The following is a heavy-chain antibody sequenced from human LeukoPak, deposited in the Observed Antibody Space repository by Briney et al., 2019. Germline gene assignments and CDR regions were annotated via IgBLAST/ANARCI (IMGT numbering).Heavy chain of an antibody. V-gene: IGHV3-49*04. CDR1: GFTFGDYA. D-gene: IGHD3-9*01. CDR3: TRDGTLRRYFDWLLTA. Sequence: GGSLRLSCTAPGFTFGDYAMSWVRQAPGKGLEWVGFIRSKAYGGTTEYAASVKGRFTISRDDSKSIAYLQMNSLKTEDTAVYYCTRDGTLRRYFDWLLTAWGQGTTVTVSS. J-gene: IGHJ6*02. CDR2: IRSKAYGGTT.